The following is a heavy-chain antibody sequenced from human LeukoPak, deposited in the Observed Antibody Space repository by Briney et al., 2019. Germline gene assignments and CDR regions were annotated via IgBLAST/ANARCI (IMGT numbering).Heavy chain of an antibody. J-gene: IGHJ4*02. CDR1: GGSIRSSY. D-gene: IGHD2-15*01. Sequence: SETLSLTRTVSGGSIRSSYWRWIRQPPGKGLEWIGYIYYSGSTNYNPSLKSRVTISVDTSKNQFSLKLSSVTAADTAVYYCARGRYCSGGSCDYLSYCNYWGQRTLVPVSS. V-gene: IGHV4-59*01. CDR3: ARGRYCSGGSCDYLSYCNY. CDR2: IYYSGST.